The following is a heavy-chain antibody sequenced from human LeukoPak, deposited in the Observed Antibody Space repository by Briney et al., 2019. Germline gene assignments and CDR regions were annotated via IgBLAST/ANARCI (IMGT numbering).Heavy chain of an antibody. D-gene: IGHD2-2*01. J-gene: IGHJ6*04. CDR2: IYYSGST. Sequence: SDTLSLTCAVSGYSISSSNWWGWIRQPPGKGLEWIGYIYYSGSTYYNLSLKSRVTMSVDTSKNQFSLKLSSVTAVGTAVYYCAATYLSSTSWEAMDVWGKGTTVIVSS. CDR3: AATYLSSTSWEAMDV. V-gene: IGHV4-28*01. CDR1: GYSISSSNW.